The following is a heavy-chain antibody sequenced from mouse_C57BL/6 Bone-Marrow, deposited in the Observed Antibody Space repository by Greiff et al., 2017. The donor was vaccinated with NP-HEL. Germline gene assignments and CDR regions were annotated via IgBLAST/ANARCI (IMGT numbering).Heavy chain of an antibody. D-gene: IGHD1-1*01. Sequence: QVQLKQSGPGLVQPSQSLSITCTVSGFSLTSYGVHWVRQSPGKGLEWLGVLWRGGSTDYNAAFLSRLTITKDNSKSQVFFKMNSLQADDTAIYYCAKRDTTVRYNYYAMDYWGQGTSVTVSS. CDR2: LWRGGST. CDR1: GFSLTSYG. CDR3: AKRDTTVRYNYYAMDY. V-gene: IGHV2-5*01. J-gene: IGHJ4*01.